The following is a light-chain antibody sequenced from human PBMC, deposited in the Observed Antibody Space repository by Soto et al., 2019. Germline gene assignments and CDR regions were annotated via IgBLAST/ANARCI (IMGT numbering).Light chain of an antibody. CDR1: SSDVGGYDF. CDR2: DVS. CDR3: SSYRSNSALYV. V-gene: IGLV2-14*03. J-gene: IGLJ1*01. Sequence: QSALTQPASVSGSPGQSITISCTGTSSDVGGYDFVSWYQQHPGKAPKLMIYDVSSRPSGVSNRFSGSKSGNTASLTISGLQAGDEADYYCSSYRSNSALYVFGTGTKLTVL.